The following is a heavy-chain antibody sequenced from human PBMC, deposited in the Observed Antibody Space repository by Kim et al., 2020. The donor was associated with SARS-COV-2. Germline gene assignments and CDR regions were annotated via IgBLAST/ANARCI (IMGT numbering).Heavy chain of an antibody. CDR1: GFTFSSYW. D-gene: IGHD3-3*01. Sequence: GGSLRLSCAASGFTFSSYWMSWVRQAPGKGLEWVANIKQDGSEKYYVDSVKGRFTISRDNAKNSLYLQMNSLRAEDTAVYYCARDPGLITIFGVVIMEGERGFDYWGQGTLVTVSS. J-gene: IGHJ4*02. V-gene: IGHV3-7*03. CDR3: ARDPGLITIFGVVIMEGERGFDY. CDR2: IKQDGSEK.